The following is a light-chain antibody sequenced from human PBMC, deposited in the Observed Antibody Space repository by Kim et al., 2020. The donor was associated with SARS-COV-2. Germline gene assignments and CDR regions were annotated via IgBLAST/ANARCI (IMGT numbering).Light chain of an antibody. V-gene: IGKV1-8*01. J-gene: IGKJ4*01. CDR3: QQYYSYPALT. Sequence: AIRMTQSPSSLSASTGDRVTITCRASQGISSYLAWYQQKPGKAPKPLIYAASTLQSGVPSRFSGSGSGTDFTLTISCLQSEDFATYYCQQYYSYPALTFGGGTKVDIK. CDR2: AAS. CDR1: QGISSY.